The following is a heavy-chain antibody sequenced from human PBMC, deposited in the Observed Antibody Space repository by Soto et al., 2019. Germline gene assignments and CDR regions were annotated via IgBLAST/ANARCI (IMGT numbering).Heavy chain of an antibody. CDR2: INHSGST. CDR3: ARGRPRTTMIVGRGIRFAY. V-gene: IGHV4-34*01. D-gene: IGHD3-22*01. J-gene: IGHJ4*02. CDR1: GGSFSGYY. Sequence: QVQLQQWGAGLLKPSETLSLTCAVYGGSFSGYYWSWIRQPPGKGLEWIGEINHSGSTNYNPSLKSRVAISVYKTKNQLSLRLSSVTAEDTAVYYCARGRPRTTMIVGRGIRFAYWGQGTLVTVSS.